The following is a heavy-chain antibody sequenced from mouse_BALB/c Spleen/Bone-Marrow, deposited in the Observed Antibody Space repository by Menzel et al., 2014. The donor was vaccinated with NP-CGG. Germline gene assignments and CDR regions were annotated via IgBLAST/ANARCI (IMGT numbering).Heavy chain of an antibody. CDR3: TRSNYGYWFFDV. J-gene: IGHJ1*01. D-gene: IGHD1-1*01. Sequence: VKLVESGAELVKPGASVKLSCKASGYTFTSYYMYWVKQRPGQGLEWIGEINPSNGGTNFNEKFKGKATLTVDKSSNTAYVQLCSLTSEDSAVYHCTRSNYGYWFFDVWGAGTTVTVSS. CDR2: INPSNGGT. CDR1: GYTFTSYY. V-gene: IGHV1S81*02.